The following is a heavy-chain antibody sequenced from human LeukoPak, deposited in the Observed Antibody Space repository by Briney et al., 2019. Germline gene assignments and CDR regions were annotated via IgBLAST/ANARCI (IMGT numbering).Heavy chain of an antibody. CDR2: IYYGGST. V-gene: IGHV4-30-4*01. Sequence: SETLSLTCTVSGGSISSGDYSWSWIRQPPGKGLEWIGYIYYGGSTYYNPSLKSRVTISVDTSKNQFSLKLSSVTAADTAVYYCARDMARIFQGYNWFDPWGQGTLVTVSS. J-gene: IGHJ5*02. D-gene: IGHD2-15*01. CDR1: GGSISSGDYS. CDR3: ARDMARIFQGYNWFDP.